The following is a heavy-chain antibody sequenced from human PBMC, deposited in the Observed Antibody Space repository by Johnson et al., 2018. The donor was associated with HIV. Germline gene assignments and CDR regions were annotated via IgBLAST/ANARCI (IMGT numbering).Heavy chain of an antibody. J-gene: IGHJ3*02. CDR3: ARACRDGYTCDAFDI. CDR2: LFSGGSI. CDR1: GFTVSSYY. V-gene: IGHV3-66*01. D-gene: IGHD5-24*01. Sequence: VQLVESGGGLVQPGGSLRLSCAASGFTVSSYYMSWVRQAPGKGLEWVSVLFSGGSIYFADSVKGRFTISSDNSKNTLYPQMNSLRAEDTAVYYCARACRDGYTCDAFDIWGQGTMVTVSS.